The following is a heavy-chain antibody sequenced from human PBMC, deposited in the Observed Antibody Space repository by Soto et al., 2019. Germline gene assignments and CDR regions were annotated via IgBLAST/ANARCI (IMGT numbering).Heavy chain of an antibody. V-gene: IGHV4-31*03. CDR1: GGSISSGGYY. D-gene: IGHD2-2*01. CDR2: IYYSGST. Sequence: SETLSLTCTVSGGSISSGGYYWSWIRQHPGKGLEWIGYIYYSGSTYYNPSLKSRVTISVDTSKNQFSLKLSSVTAADTAVYYCARDQGYCSSTSCYAVNWFDPWGQGTLVTVSS. CDR3: ARDQGYCSSTSCYAVNWFDP. J-gene: IGHJ5*02.